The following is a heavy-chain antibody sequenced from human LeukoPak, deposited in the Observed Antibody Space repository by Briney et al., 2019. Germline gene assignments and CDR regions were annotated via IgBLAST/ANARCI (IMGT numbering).Heavy chain of an antibody. CDR1: GGSISSSSYS. CDR3: ARGSPYYDFWSGYYTGVYYFDY. CDR2: IYYSGST. V-gene: IGHV4-61*05. Sequence: PSETLSLTCTVSGGSISSSSYSWGWIRQPPGKGLEWIGYIYYSGSTNYNPSLKSRVTISVDTSKNQFSLKLSSVTAADTAVYYCARGSPYYDFWSGYYTGVYYFDYWGQGTLVTVSS. J-gene: IGHJ4*02. D-gene: IGHD3-3*01.